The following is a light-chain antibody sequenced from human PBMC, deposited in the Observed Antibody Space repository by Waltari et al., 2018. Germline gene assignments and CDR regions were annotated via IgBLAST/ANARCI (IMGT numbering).Light chain of an antibody. Sequence: QSALTQPHSVSGSPGQSVTISCTGTSSDVGSYNYVSWYQHHPGKAPKVMVYAVTEGPQGAPDRFSGSKSGNTASLTLSGLQTDDEADYFCCSYAGSYTLIFGGGTKLTVL. CDR2: AVT. CDR1: SSDVGSYNY. CDR3: CSYAGSYTLI. J-gene: IGLJ2*01. V-gene: IGLV2-11*01.